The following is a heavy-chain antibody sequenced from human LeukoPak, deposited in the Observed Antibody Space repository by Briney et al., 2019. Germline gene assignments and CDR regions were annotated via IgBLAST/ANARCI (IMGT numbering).Heavy chain of an antibody. J-gene: IGHJ6*03. CDR2: IWYDGSNK. CDR1: GFTFSSYG. Sequence: GGSLSLTCAASGFTFSSYGMHWVRQAPGKGLEWVAVIWYDGSNKYYADSVKGRFTISRDNSKNTLYLQMNSLRAEDTAVYYCAKSSGWNYYYYYMDVWGKGTTVIASS. CDR3: AKSSGWNYYYYYMDV. V-gene: IGHV3-33*06. D-gene: IGHD6-19*01.